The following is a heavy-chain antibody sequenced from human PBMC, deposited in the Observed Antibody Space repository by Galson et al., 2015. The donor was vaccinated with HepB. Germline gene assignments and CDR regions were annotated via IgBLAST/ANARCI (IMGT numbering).Heavy chain of an antibody. CDR1: GGSFSGYY. J-gene: IGHJ4*02. CDR3: VKADSYFYDTSGYPRDS. Sequence: ETLSLTCAVYGGSFSGYYWTWIRQAPGKGLEWVGEINHSGTTHYSPSLESRVIISRDNSQNTVYLQMTSLRPEDTAVYYCVKADSYFYDTSGYPRDSWGRGSLVTVSS. D-gene: IGHD3-22*01. CDR2: INHSGTT. V-gene: IGHV4-34*01.